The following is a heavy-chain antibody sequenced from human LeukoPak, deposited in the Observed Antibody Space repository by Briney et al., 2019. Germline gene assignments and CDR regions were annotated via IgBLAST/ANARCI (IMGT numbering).Heavy chain of an antibody. CDR3: ARELAATTGWFDP. CDR1: GYTFTGYY. D-gene: IGHD1-14*01. Sequence: ASVKVSCKASGYTFTGYYMHWVRQAPGQGLEWMGWINPNSGGTNYAQKFQGRVTITRDTSISTAYMELSRLRSDDTAVYYCARELAATTGWFDPWGQGTLVTVSS. CDR2: INPNSGGT. V-gene: IGHV1-2*02. J-gene: IGHJ5*02.